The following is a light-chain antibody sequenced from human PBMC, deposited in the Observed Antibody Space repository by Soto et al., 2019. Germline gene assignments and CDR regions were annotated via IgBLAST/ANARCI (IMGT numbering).Light chain of an antibody. V-gene: IGKV3-11*01. Sequence: EIVLTQSPATLSLSPGERATLSGMASQSVSSYLAWYQQKPGQAPRLLIYDASNRATGIPARFSGSGSGTDFTLTVSSLEPEDFAVYYCQQRSNWPPITFGQGTRLENK. CDR3: QQRSNWPPIT. CDR1: QSVSSY. CDR2: DAS. J-gene: IGKJ5*01.